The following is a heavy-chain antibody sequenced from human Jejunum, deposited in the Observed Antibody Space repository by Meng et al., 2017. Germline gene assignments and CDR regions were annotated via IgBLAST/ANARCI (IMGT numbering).Heavy chain of an antibody. CDR3: ARADYVRYFDL. CDR2: VYHSGST. CDR1: GGSIESNNW. V-gene: IGHV4-4*02. J-gene: IGHJ2*01. Sequence: QVQLQESGPVLLTPSETLSLTCAVSGGSIESNNWWTWIRQPPGQGLEWIGEVYHSGSTHYNPSLQSRVTISIDNSKNRFSLSLNSVTAADTAIYYCARADYVRYFDLWGRGTLVTVSS. D-gene: IGHD3-10*02.